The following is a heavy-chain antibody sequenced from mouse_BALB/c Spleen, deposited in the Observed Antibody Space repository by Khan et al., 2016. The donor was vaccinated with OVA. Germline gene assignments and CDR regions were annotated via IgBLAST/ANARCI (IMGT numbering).Heavy chain of an antibody. CDR2: IIPSNGDT. J-gene: IGHJ3*01. CDR1: GYTFTSYY. D-gene: IGHD1-1*02. Sequence: QVRLRQSGAELVKPGASVKLSCKASGYTFTSYYMYWVKQRPGQGLEWIGGIIPSNGDTNFNEKFKSKATLTVDKSSSTAYMQLSSLTSEDSAVYYCTRSGWAAFAYWGQGTLVTVSA. CDR3: TRSGWAAFAY. V-gene: IGHV1S81*02.